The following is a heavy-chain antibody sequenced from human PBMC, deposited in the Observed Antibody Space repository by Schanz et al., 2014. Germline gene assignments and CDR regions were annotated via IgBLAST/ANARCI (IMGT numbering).Heavy chain of an antibody. CDR1: GFTFGDYA. CDR2: INTGVNT. V-gene: IGHV3-23*04. J-gene: IGHJ4*03. D-gene: IGHD6-13*01. CDR3: ARGLIAAAGGAFDY. Sequence: EVQLVESGGGLVQPGGSLRLSCAASGFTFGDYAMTWVRQAPGKGLEWVSAINTGVNTYYADSVRGRFTMSRDNSKNTLYLQRDSPRAGAAAVYYCARGLIAAAGGAFDYWGHGTLVAVSA.